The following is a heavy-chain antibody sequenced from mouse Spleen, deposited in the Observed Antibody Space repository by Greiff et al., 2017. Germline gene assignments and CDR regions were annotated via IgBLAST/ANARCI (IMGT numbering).Heavy chain of an antibody. CDR1: GYAFSSYW. Sequence: VQRVESGAELVKPGASVKISCKASGYAFSSYWMNWVKQRPGKGLEWIGQIYPGDGDTNYNGKFKGKATLTADKSSSTAYMQLSSLTSEDSAVYFCASPYGYDPFAYWGQGTLVTVSA. D-gene: IGHD2-2*01. CDR3: ASPYGYDPFAY. J-gene: IGHJ3*01. V-gene: IGHV1-80*01. CDR2: IYPGDGDT.